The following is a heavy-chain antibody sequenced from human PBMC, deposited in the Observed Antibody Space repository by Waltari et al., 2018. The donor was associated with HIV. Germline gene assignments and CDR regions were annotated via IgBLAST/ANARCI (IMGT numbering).Heavy chain of an antibody. CDR3: VSSGLDV. V-gene: IGHV3-74*01. J-gene: IGHJ6*02. CDR2: INTDETIR. CDR1: GFTFSNYW. Sequence: VQLVASGGDLAQPGGSLRLSCVASGFTFSNYWMHWVRQVPGKRLVWVAHINTDETIRTYAENVKGRFTISRDNGKNTLYLQMNSLRVEDTAVYYCVSSGLDVWGQGTTVNVSS.